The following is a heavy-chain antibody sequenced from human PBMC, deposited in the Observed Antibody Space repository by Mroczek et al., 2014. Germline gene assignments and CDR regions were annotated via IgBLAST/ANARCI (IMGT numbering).Heavy chain of an antibody. CDR1: GGSFSGYY. V-gene: IGHV4-34*01. Sequence: QVQLQQWGAGLLKPSETLSLTCAVYGGSFSGYYWSWIRQPPGKGLEWIGEINHSGSTNYNPSLKSRVTISVDTSKNQFSLKLSSVTAADTAVYYCARVAGRLTGYYLLGYWGQGTLVTVSS. CDR2: INHSGST. J-gene: IGHJ4*02. CDR3: ARVAGRLTGYYLLGY. D-gene: IGHD3-9*01.